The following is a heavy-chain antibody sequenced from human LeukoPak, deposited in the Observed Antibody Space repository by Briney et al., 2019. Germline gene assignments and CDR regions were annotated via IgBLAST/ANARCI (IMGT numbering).Heavy chain of an antibody. CDR3: ARVLSGGGYYYNYMDV. J-gene: IGHJ6*03. CDR1: GGSISSYY. D-gene: IGHD2-15*01. Sequence: SETLSLTCTVSGGSISSYYWIWIRQPAGDGLEWIGRVYSSGSSDYNPSLKSRVTMSIDTSKNQFSLMLSSVTAAGTAVYYCARVLSGGGYYYNYMDVWGKGTTVTVSS. CDR2: VYSSGSS. V-gene: IGHV4-4*07.